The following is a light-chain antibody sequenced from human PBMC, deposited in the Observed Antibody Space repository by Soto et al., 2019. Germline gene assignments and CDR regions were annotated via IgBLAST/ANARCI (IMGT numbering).Light chain of an antibody. CDR3: QQYHSYSPEDT. CDR1: PSFSSW. CDR2: KAS. J-gene: IGKJ2*01. Sequence: DIQMTQSPSTLSASVGDRVTITCRASPSFSSWLAWYQQKPGKAPKLLIYKASSLESGVPSRFSGSGSGTEFTLTISSLQPDDFATYYCQQYHSYSPEDTFGQGTKLEIK. V-gene: IGKV1-5*03.